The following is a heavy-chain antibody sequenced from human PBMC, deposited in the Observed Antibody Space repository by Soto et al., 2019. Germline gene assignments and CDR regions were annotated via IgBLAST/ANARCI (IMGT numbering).Heavy chain of an antibody. CDR3: AKPFRGVASIKGCYYYYGMDV. Sequence: EVQLVESGGGLVQPGRSLRLSCAASGFTFDDYAMHWVRQAPGKGLEWVSGISWNSGSIGYADSVKGRFTISRDNAKNSLYLQMNSLRAEDTALYYCAKPFRGVASIKGCYYYYGMDVWGQGTTVTVSS. CDR1: GFTFDDYA. V-gene: IGHV3-9*01. CDR2: ISWNSGSI. J-gene: IGHJ6*02. D-gene: IGHD2-21*01.